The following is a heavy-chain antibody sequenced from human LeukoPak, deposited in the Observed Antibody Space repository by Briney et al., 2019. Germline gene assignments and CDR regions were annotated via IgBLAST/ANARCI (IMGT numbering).Heavy chain of an antibody. CDR2: INPNSGVT. CDR3: ARGPLVRLPSSFDP. Sequence: ASVKVSCKSSGYTFTGYYIHWVRQAPGQGLEWMGWINPNSGVTNYARKFQGKVTMTRDTSISTAYMELRRLRSDDTAVYYCARGPLVRLPSSFDPWGQGTLVTVSS. V-gene: IGHV1-2*02. D-gene: IGHD3-16*02. J-gene: IGHJ5*02. CDR1: GYTFTGYY.